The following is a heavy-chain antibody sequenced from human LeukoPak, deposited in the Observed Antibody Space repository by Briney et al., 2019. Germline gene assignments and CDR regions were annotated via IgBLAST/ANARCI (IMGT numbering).Heavy chain of an antibody. Sequence: PGRSLRLSCAASGFTFDDYAMHWVRQAPGKGLEWVSGISWNSGSIGYADSVKGRFTISRDNAKTSLYLQMNSLRAEDTALYYCAKSTVVNPNYYYGMDVWGQGTTVTVSS. V-gene: IGHV3-9*01. CDR1: GFTFDDYA. D-gene: IGHD4-23*01. CDR2: ISWNSGSI. J-gene: IGHJ6*02. CDR3: AKSTVVNPNYYYGMDV.